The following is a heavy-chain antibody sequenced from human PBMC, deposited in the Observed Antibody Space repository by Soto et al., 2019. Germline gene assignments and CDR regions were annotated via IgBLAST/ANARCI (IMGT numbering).Heavy chain of an antibody. D-gene: IGHD2-2*01. J-gene: IGHJ6*02. CDR2: ISAYNGNT. Sequence: ASVKVSCKASGYTFTSYGISWVRQAPGQGLEWMGWISAYNGNTNYAQKLQGRVTMTTDTSTSTAYMELRSLRSDDTAVYYCARDHRYQPRYYYYGMDVWGQGTTVTVSS. CDR1: GYTFTSYG. CDR3: ARDHRYQPRYYYYGMDV. V-gene: IGHV1-18*01.